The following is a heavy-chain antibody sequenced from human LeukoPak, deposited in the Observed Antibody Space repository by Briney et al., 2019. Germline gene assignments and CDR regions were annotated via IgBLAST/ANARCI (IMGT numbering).Heavy chain of an antibody. CDR1: GFTFRSYA. CDR3: ARSPPYRRVVVAACDY. J-gene: IGHJ4*02. CDR2: ISYDGSNK. D-gene: IGHD2-15*01. Sequence: GGSLRLSRAASGFTFRSYAMHWVRQAPGKGLEWVAVISYDGSNKYYADSVKGRFTISRDNSKNTLYLQMNSLRAEDTAVYYCARSPPYRRVVVAACDYWGQGTLVTVSS. V-gene: IGHV3-30*04.